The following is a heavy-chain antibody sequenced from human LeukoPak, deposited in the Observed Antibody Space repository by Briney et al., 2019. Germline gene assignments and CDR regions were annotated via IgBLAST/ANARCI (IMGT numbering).Heavy chain of an antibody. CDR3: AKGGAVSSKSITMVRGTRRYYYYMDV. V-gene: IGHV3-30*14. J-gene: IGHJ6*03. CDR1: GFTFSSYA. Sequence: GGSLRLSCAASGFTFSSYAMHWVRQAPGKGLEWVAVISYDGSNKYYADSVKGRFTIPRDNSKNTLYLQMNSLRAEDTAVYYCAKGGAVSSKSITMVRGTRRYYYYMDVWGKGTTVTISS. CDR2: ISYDGSNK. D-gene: IGHD3-10*01.